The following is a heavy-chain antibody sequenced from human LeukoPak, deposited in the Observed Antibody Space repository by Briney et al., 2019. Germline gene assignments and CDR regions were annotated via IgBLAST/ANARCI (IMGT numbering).Heavy chain of an antibody. CDR2: ISYDGSNR. CDR1: GFSFNTYG. CDR3: AKDLNTYRYDSRDLQH. V-gene: IGHV3-30*18. D-gene: IGHD3-22*01. J-gene: IGHJ1*01. Sequence: GGSLRLSCAASGFSFNTYGMHWVRQGPGKGLEWMAVISYDGSNRWYADSVKGRFTIPRDNSKNTLYLQMNSLRPEDTAVYFCAKDLNTYRYDSRDLQHWGQGILVTVSS.